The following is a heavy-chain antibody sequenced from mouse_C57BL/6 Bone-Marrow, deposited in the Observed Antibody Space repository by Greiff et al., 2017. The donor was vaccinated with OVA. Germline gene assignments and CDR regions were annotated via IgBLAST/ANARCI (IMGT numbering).Heavy chain of an antibody. CDR1: GYAFTNYL. D-gene: IGHD2-2*01. V-gene: IGHV1-54*01. J-gene: IGHJ2*01. CDR3: ARFGYVSYYFDY. Sequence: VQLQQSGAELVRPGTSVKVSCKASGYAFTNYLIEWVKQRPGQGLEWIGVIYPGSGGTNYNEKFKGKATLTADKSSSTAYMQLSSLTSEDSAVYVGARFGYVSYYFDYWGQGTTLTVSA. CDR2: IYPGSGGT.